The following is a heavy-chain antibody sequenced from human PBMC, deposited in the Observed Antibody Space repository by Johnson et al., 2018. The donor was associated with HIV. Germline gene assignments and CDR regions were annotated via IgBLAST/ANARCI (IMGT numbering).Heavy chain of an antibody. Sequence: VQLLESGGGVVQPGRSLRLSCAASGFTFSSYAMHWVRQAPGKGLEWVSLLYSTCNTVYAASVKGRFTVSRDNSKNTVYLQMSSLTAEDTAVYYCVRDGRHSSGIWAFDIWGPGTMVAVSS. D-gene: IGHD3-22*01. CDR2: LYSTCNT. CDR3: VRDGRHSSGIWAFDI. CDR1: GFTFSSYA. J-gene: IGHJ3*02. V-gene: IGHV3-NL1*01.